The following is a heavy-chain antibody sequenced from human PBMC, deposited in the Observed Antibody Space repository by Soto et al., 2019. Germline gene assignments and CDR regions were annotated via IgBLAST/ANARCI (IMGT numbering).Heavy chain of an antibody. D-gene: IGHD4-17*01. CDR2: IYYSGST. CDR3: ARELTTVGTTYYYYGIAV. J-gene: IGHJ6*02. V-gene: IGHV4-59*01. CDR1: GGSISNYY. Sequence: SETLSLTCTVSGGSISNYYWSWIRQPPGKGLEWIGYIYYSGSTNYNPSLKSRVTISLDTSKNQFSLKLSSVTAADTAVYYCARELTTVGTTYYYYGIAVWGQGTTVTVSS.